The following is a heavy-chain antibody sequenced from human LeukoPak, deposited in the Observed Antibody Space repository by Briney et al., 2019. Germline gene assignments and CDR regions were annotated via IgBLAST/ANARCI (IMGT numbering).Heavy chain of an antibody. CDR2: IYYSGST. Sequence: SETLSLTCTVSGGSISSYYWSWIRQPPGKGLEWIGYIYYSGSTNYNPSLKSRVTISVDTSKNQFSLKLSSVTAADTAMYYCASFYGSGSYFDYWGQGTLVTVSS. CDR3: ASFYGSGSYFDY. V-gene: IGHV4-59*08. CDR1: GGSISSYY. J-gene: IGHJ4*02. D-gene: IGHD3-10*01.